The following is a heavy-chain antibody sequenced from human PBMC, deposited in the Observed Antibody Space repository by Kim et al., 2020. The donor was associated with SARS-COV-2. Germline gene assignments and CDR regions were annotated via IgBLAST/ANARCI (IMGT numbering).Heavy chain of an antibody. CDR3: ARSPNGNILDV. V-gene: IGHV3-72*01. D-gene: IGHD1-26*01. CDR2: IRTRSRGYTT. CDR1: GFTLSDYH. J-gene: IGHJ3*01. Sequence: GGSLRLSCAASGFTLSDYHFDWVRRRPGKGLEWVGRIRTRSRGYTTEYAVPVQGRATISTDDPNNSVSLEMHNLKSEDTAVYYCARSPNGNILDVWGQGTVVT.